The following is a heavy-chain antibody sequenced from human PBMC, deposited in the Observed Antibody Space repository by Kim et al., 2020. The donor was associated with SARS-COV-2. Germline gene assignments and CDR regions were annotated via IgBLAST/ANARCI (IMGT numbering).Heavy chain of an antibody. V-gene: IGHV3-23*01. CDR1: GFTFSSSG. CDR3: AQGPEIVATVNGVPFGGGYHIDY. CDR2: MSGSGSST. D-gene: IGHD5-12*01. J-gene: IGHJ4*02. Sequence: GGSLRLSCAASGFTFSSSGMSWVRQAPGKGLEWVSSMSGSGSSTHYADSVKGRFTISRDNSRNTLYMQMNSLRAEDTAIYYCAQGPEIVATVNGVPFGGGYHIDYWGQGILVTVSS.